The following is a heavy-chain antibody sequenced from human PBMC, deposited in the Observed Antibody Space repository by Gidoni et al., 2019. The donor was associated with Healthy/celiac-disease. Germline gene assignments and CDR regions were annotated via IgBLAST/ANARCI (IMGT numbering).Heavy chain of an antibody. D-gene: IGHD3-10*01. CDR1: GFTFSSYA. Sequence: EVQLLGSGGGLVQPGGSLRLSCAAAGFTFSSYARGWVRQAPGKGLEWVSASSGSGGSTYYADSVKGRFTISRDNSKNTLYLQMNSLRAEDTAVYYCAKGVGRFGEIDYWGQGTLVTVSS. J-gene: IGHJ4*02. V-gene: IGHV3-23*01. CDR3: AKGVGRFGEIDY. CDR2: SSGSGGST.